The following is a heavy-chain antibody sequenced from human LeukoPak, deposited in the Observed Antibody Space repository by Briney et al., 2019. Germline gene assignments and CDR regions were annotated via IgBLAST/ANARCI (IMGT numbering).Heavy chain of an antibody. CDR3: TRGAQGDFWSGYYGGYYFDY. D-gene: IGHD3-3*01. V-gene: IGHV3-49*04. CDR1: GFTFGDYA. Sequence: PGGSLRLSCTASGFTFGDYAMSGVRQAPGKGLEWVGFIRSKAYGGTTEYAASVKGRFTISRDDSKSIAYLQMNSLKTEDTAVYYCTRGAQGDFWSGYYGGYYFDYWGQGTLVTVSS. CDR2: IRSKAYGGTT. J-gene: IGHJ4*02.